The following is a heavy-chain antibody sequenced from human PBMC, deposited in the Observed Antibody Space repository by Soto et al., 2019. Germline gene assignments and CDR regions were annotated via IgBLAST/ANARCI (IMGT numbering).Heavy chain of an antibody. Sequence: GASVKVSCKASGGTFSSYAISWVRQAPGQGLEWMGGIIPIFGTANYAQKFQGRVTMTRDTSTSTVYMELSSLRSEDTAVYYCARETPITTNGPFDYWGQGTLVTVSS. J-gene: IGHJ4*02. CDR2: IIPIFGTA. CDR1: GGTFSSYA. CDR3: ARETPITTNGPFDY. V-gene: IGHV1-69*05. D-gene: IGHD4-4*01.